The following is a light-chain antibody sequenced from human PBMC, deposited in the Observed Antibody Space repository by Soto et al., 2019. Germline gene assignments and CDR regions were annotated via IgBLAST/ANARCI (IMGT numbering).Light chain of an antibody. CDR1: SSDFGSYKF. V-gene: IGLV2-23*01. Sequence: QSALTQPASVSGSPGQSVTISCTGTSSDFGSYKFVSWYQHHPGKVPKVIIYETSKRPSGVSDRFSGSKSGNTASLTISGLQAEDEADYYCFSFTRTNTHVFGSGTKLTVL. J-gene: IGLJ1*01. CDR3: FSFTRTNTHV. CDR2: ETS.